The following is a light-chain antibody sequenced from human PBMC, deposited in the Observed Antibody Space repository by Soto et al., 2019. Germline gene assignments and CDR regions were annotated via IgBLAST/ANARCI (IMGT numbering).Light chain of an antibody. J-gene: IGLJ1*01. CDR1: SSDVGGYNY. CDR3: SSYTSSSTV. CDR2: EVS. V-gene: IGLV2-14*01. Sequence: QSALTQPHSATGSPGQSVTISGTGTSSDVGGYNYVSWYQQHPGKAPKLMIYEVSNRPSGVSNRFSGSKSGNTASLTISGLQAEDEADYYCSSYTSSSTVFGTGTKVTVL.